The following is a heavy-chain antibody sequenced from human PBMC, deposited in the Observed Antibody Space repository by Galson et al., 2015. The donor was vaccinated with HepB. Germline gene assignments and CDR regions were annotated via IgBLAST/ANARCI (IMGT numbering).Heavy chain of an antibody. J-gene: IGHJ2*01. D-gene: IGHD2-21*01. V-gene: IGHV3-53*01. Sequence: SLRLSCAASGFTVSSNYMSWVRQAPGKGLEWVSVIYSGSSTYYADSVKGRFTISRDNSKNTLYLQMNSLRAEDTAVYYCARAAYCGGEGYSEDWYFDLWGRGALVTVSS. CDR2: IYSGSST. CDR1: GFTVSSNY. CDR3: ARAAYCGGEGYSEDWYFDL.